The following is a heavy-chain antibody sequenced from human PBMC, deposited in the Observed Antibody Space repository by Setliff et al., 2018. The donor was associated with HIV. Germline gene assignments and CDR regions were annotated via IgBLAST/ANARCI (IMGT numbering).Heavy chain of an antibody. Sequence: LKISCKTSGYSFTTYWIGWVRQMPGKGLEWMALLYPGDSDIRYSPSFQSQVTVSADKSIGTAYPQWNSLKASDTALYFCARAPNSPYYSNFWYADHWGPGTLVTVSS. V-gene: IGHV5-51*01. D-gene: IGHD3-22*01. CDR3: ARAPNSPYYSNFWYADH. J-gene: IGHJ5*02. CDR1: GYSFTTYW. CDR2: LYPGDSDI.